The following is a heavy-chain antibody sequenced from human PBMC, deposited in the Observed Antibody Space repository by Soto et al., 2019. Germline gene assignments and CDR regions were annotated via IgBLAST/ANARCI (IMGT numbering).Heavy chain of an antibody. CDR1: GFTFGDYA. Sequence: PGGSLRLSCTASGFTFGDYAMSWVRQAPGKGLEWVGFIRSKAYGGTTEYAASVKGRFTISRDDSKSIAYLQMNSLKTEDTAVYYGTSPIPVAGTWSLDPWGQGTLVAVCS. CDR3: TSPIPVAGTWSLDP. CDR2: IRSKAYGGTT. V-gene: IGHV3-49*04. D-gene: IGHD6-19*01. J-gene: IGHJ5*02.